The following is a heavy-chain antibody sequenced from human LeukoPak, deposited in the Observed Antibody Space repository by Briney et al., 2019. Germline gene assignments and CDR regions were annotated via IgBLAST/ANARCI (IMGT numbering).Heavy chain of an antibody. J-gene: IGHJ4*02. CDR2: MNPINGNT. Sequence: GASVQVSCKASGFTFTNYDINWVRQATGQGLEWMGWMNPINGNTGYAQKFQGRVTMTEDTSTDTAYMELSSLRSEDTAVHYCATVVRYYDSSGYYHPNFDYWGQGTLVTVSS. V-gene: IGHV1-8*01. CDR1: GFTFTNYD. CDR3: ATVVRYYDSSGYYHPNFDY. D-gene: IGHD3-22*01.